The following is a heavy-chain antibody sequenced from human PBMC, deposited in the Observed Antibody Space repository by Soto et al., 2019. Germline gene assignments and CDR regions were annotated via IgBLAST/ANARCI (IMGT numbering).Heavy chain of an antibody. V-gene: IGHV3-30*18. J-gene: IGHJ6*04. Sequence: GRAQRLSCAASGFTFSSYGMQCGRQAPGKGLEWVAVISYDGSNKYSSDSVECRFTISRDNSRDTVYLQMNSLRAEDKAMLYYAKDTAMVRYYYYVMGVWGKPTRGAASS. CDR2: ISYDGSNK. CDR1: GFTFSSYG. D-gene: IGHD5-18*01. CDR3: AKDTAMVRYYYYVMGV.